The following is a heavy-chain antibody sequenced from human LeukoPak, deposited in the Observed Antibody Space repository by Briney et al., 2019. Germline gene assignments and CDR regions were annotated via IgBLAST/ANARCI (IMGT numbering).Heavy chain of an antibody. V-gene: IGHV4-59*08. CDR1: GGSISSYY. J-gene: IGHJ4*02. CDR3: ARTTVPTLYFDY. CDR2: SYYSGST. D-gene: IGHD4-17*01. Sequence: SETLSLTCTVSGGSISSYYWSWIRDPPGKGLEWIGYSYYSGSTNYNPSLKSRVAISVDTSKNQFSLKLSSVTAADTAVYYCARTTVPTLYFDYWGQGTLVTVSS.